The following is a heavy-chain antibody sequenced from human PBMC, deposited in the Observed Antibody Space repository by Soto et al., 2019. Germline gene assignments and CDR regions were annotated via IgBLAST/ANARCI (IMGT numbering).Heavy chain of an antibody. CDR3: VGVATIKAFDY. CDR1: GYSISSGYY. V-gene: IGHV4-38-2*01. CDR2: IYHSGST. Sequence: SETLSLTCAVPGYSISSGYYWGWIRQPPGKGLEWIGSIYHSGSTYYNPSLKSRVTISVDTSKNQFSLKLSSVTAADTAVYYCVGVATIKAFDYWGQGTLVTVSS. J-gene: IGHJ4*02. D-gene: IGHD5-12*01.